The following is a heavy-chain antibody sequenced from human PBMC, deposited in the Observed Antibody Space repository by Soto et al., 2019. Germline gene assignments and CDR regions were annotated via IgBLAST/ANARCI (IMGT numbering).Heavy chain of an antibody. CDR3: AREGVAPYYYYGMDV. Sequence: QVQLVQSGAEVKKPGASVKVSCKASGYTFTRSGISWVRQAPGQGPEWMGWISSYNGDTNYAQTFQGRATMTTDTSTSTAYMELRSLRSDDTAVYYCAREGVAPYYYYGMDVWGQGTLVTVSS. CDR1: GYTFTRSG. J-gene: IGHJ6*02. D-gene: IGHD5-12*01. CDR2: ISSYNGDT. V-gene: IGHV1-18*01.